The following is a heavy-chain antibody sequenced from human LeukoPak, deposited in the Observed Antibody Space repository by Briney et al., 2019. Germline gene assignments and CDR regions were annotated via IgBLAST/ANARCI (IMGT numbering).Heavy chain of an antibody. CDR1: GGSISSYY. J-gene: IGHJ5*02. Sequence: WETLPLTCTVSGGSISSYYWSWIRQPPGKGLEWIGYIYYSGSTNYNPSLKSRVTISVDTSKNQFSLKLSSVTAADTAVYYCARITAMVRGVRFDPWGQGTLVTVSS. CDR2: IYYSGST. D-gene: IGHD3-10*01. V-gene: IGHV4-59*01. CDR3: ARITAMVRGVRFDP.